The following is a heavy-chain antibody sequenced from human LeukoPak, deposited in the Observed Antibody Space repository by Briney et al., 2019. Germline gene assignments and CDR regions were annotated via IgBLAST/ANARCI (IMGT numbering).Heavy chain of an antibody. D-gene: IGHD2-8*01. CDR1: GFMFSDYF. J-gene: IGHJ4*02. Sequence: GGSLRLSCAASGFMFSDYFMSWIRQAPGKELEWISYISSNSKYTKYADSVKGRFTISRDNAKKSLYLQMNSLRAENTAVYYCARDNGNKYYFDYWGQGTLVTVSS. V-gene: IGHV3-11*05. CDR3: ARDNGNKYYFDY. CDR2: ISSNSKYT.